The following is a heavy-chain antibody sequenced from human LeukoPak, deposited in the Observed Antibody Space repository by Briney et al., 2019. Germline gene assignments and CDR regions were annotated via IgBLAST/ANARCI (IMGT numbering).Heavy chain of an antibody. CDR1: GGSFSGYY. D-gene: IGHD5-24*01. Sequence: SETLSLTCAVYGGSFSGYYWSWIRQPPGKGLEWIGEINHSGSTNYNPSLKSRVTISVDTSKNQFSLKLSSVTAADTAVYYCARGPPFRRDGYNRYYHYYGMDVWGQGTTVTVSS. V-gene: IGHV4-34*01. CDR2: INHSGST. J-gene: IGHJ6*02. CDR3: ARGPPFRRDGYNRYYHYYGMDV.